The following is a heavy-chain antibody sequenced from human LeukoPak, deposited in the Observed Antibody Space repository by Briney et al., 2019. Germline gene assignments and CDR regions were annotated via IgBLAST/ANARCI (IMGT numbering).Heavy chain of an antibody. CDR3: ARQSLRNTAMVFGY. V-gene: IGHV4-59*08. J-gene: IGHJ4*02. CDR1: GGSLSSYY. Sequence: SQTLSLTCTVSGGSLSSYYWSWIRHPPGKGLEWIGSIYYSGSTTYNPSLKSRVTISVDTPKNQFSLRLSSVTAADTAVYYCARQSLRNTAMVFGYWGQGTLVTVSS. CDR2: IYYSGST. D-gene: IGHD5-18*01.